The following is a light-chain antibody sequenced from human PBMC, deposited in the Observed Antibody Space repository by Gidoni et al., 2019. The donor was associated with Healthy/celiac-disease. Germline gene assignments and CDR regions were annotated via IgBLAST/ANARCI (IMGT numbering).Light chain of an antibody. CDR1: QSVLYSSNNKNY. CDR2: WSS. V-gene: IGKV4-1*01. J-gene: IGKJ4*01. Sequence: DIVMTQSPDSLGVSLGERAPINCKSSQSVLYSSNNKNYLAWYQQKPGQLPKLLIYWSSTRESGVPDRFSGSGSGTDVTLTISSLQAEDVAVYYCQQYYSTPLTFGGGTKVEIK. CDR3: QQYYSTPLT.